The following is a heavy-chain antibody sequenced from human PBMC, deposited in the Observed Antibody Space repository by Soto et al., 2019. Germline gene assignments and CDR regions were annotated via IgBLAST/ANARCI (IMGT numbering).Heavy chain of an antibody. D-gene: IGHD2-21*02. CDR1: RDTFNKYA. CDR3: ARGETDLGV. V-gene: IGHV1-69*01. CDR2: IIPIFSSR. Sequence: QVQLVQSGAEVKKPGSSVKVSCKTSRDTFNKYAFNWVRQAPGQGLEWMGWIIPIFSSRNYAEKFQGRVTITADDSTSPAYMELRSLRFEDTAGYYCARGETDLGVWGQGTTVTVSS. J-gene: IGHJ6*02.